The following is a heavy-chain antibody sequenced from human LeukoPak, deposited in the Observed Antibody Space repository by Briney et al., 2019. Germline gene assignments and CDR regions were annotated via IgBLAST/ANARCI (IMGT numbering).Heavy chain of an antibody. J-gene: IGHJ4*02. V-gene: IGHV1-2*02. CDR3: AREAPGSGNFDL. Sequence: GASVKVSCKTFGYTSTYYYLHWVRQAPGQGLEWMGWFNPNSVGTNSAQKFQGRVTMTSDTSITTAYMELTSLTSDDTAVYYCAREAPGSGNFDLWGQGTLVTVSS. CDR1: GYTSTYYY. CDR2: FNPNSVGT. D-gene: IGHD3-10*01.